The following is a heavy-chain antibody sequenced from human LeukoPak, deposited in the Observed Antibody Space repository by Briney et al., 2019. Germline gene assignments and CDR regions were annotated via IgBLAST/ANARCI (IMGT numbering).Heavy chain of an antibody. D-gene: IGHD5-18*01. V-gene: IGHV6-1*01. CDR1: GDSVSSNSAA. J-gene: IGHJ4*02. Sequence: SRTLSLTSAISGDSVSSNSAAWNWIRQSPSRGLEWLGRTYYRSKWYNDYAVSVKSRITINPDTSKNLFSLQLSSVTPEHTAVYSCARAKYSYGDAYFDYWGQGTLVTVSS. CDR2: TYYRSKWYN. CDR3: ARAKYSYGDAYFDY.